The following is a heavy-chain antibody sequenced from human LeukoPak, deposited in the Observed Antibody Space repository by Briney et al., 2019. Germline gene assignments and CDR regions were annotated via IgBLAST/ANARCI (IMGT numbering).Heavy chain of an antibody. CDR3: AKGGFGSPLDY. V-gene: IGHV3-66*02. D-gene: IGHD3-3*01. CDR1: GFSISDNN. J-gene: IGHJ4*02. Sequence: GGSLRLSCVASGFSISDNNMNRVRQAPGKGLEWVSVFYTDGNIFYSDSVKGRFTIFRDTSKNILFLQMNSLRPEDTAMYYCAKGGFGSPLDYWGQGTLVTVSS. CDR2: FYTDGNI.